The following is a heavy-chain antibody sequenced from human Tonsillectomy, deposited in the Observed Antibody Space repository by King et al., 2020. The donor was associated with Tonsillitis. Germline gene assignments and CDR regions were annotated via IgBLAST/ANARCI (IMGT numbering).Heavy chain of an antibody. CDR1: GGSISSYY. J-gene: IGHJ3*02. Sequence: QLQESGPGLVKPSETLSLTCTVSGGSISSYYWSWIRQPPGKGLECIGYFYYIGSTNYNPSLRSRVTISADTSKNQFSLKLSSVTATDTAVYYCARLKVTTIGSLGAFDIWGQGKMVTVSS. CDR3: ARLKVTTIGSLGAFDI. D-gene: IGHD4-17*01. CDR2: FYYIGST. V-gene: IGHV4-59*08.